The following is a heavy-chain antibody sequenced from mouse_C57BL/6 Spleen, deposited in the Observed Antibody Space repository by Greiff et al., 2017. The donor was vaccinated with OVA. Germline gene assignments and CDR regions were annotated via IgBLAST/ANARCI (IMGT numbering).Heavy chain of an antibody. CDR3: AREGITTVVARDFDY. CDR2: IDPSDSYT. J-gene: IGHJ2*01. CDR1: GYTFTSYW. D-gene: IGHD1-1*01. Sequence: QVQLQQPGAELVMPGASVKLSCKASGYTFTSYWMHWVKQRPGQGLEWIGEIDPSDSYTNYNQKFKGKSTLTVDKSSSTAYMQLSSLTSEDSAVYYCAREGITTVVARDFDYWGQGTTLTVSS. V-gene: IGHV1-69*01.